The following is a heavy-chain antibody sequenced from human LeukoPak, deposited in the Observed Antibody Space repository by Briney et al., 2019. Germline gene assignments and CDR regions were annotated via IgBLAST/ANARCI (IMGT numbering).Heavy chain of an antibody. Sequence: GRPLRLSCAASGFTFNSYGMHWVRQAPGKGLEWVAVISYDGSKKYYADSVKGRFTISRDNSENTLYLQVNSLRAEDTALYYCAKDRRYNRGQYDTSDSSRRGLYYGMDVWGQGTTVTVSS. CDR3: AKDRRYNRGQYDTSDSSRRGLYYGMDV. D-gene: IGHD5-24*01. CDR1: GFTFNSYG. V-gene: IGHV3-30*18. CDR2: ISYDGSKK. J-gene: IGHJ6*02.